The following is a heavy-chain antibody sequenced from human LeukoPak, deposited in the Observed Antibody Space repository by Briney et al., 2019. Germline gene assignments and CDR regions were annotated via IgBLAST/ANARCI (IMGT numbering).Heavy chain of an antibody. CDR3: ARGGGRGCSGGSCPYGFDV. D-gene: IGHD2-15*01. CDR1: GFTFSNYA. J-gene: IGHJ6*02. V-gene: IGHV3-30-3*01. CDR2: ISYDGTNK. Sequence: GGSLRLSCAASGFTFSNYAMHWVRQAPGKGLEWVAVISYDGTNKYYADSVKGRYTISRDNSKNTLYLQMNSLRSEDTAVYYCARGGGRGCSGGSCPYGFDVWGQGTTVTVSS.